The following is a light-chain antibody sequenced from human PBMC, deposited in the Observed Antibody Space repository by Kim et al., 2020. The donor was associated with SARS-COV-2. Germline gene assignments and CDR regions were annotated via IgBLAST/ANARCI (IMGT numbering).Light chain of an antibody. J-gene: IGKJ1*01. CDR1: QDISNY. V-gene: IGKV1-27*01. CDR2: AAS. CDR3: QKCDSAPWT. Sequence: GVRVTITCRASQDISNYLAWFQLKPGKAPKLLIYAASALQPGVPSRFSGSGSGTDFTLTVTSLQPEDVATYYCQKCDSAPWTFGQGTKV.